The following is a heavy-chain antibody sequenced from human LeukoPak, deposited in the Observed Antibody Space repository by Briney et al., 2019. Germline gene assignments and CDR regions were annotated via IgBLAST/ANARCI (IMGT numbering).Heavy chain of an antibody. D-gene: IGHD5-18*01. CDR3: AKDSLSGYSYGTLFDY. CDR1: GFTFSSYG. J-gene: IGHJ4*02. V-gene: IGHV3-30*02. Sequence: GGSLRLSCAASGFTFSSYGMHWVRQAPGKGLEWVAFIRYDGSNKYYADSVKGRFTISRDNSKNTLYLQMNSLRAEDTAVYYCAKDSLSGYSYGTLFDYWGQGTLVTVSS. CDR2: IRYDGSNK.